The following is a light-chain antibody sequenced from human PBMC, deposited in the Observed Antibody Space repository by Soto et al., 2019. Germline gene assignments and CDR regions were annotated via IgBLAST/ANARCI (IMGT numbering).Light chain of an antibody. CDR1: QDISNY. Sequence: DIQMTQSPSSLSASVGDRVTITCQASQDISNYLNWYQQKPGNAPKLLIYDASNLETGVPSRFSGSGSGTEFTLTISSLQSEDFAEYHCQQYNNWPQTFGQGTKVDI. J-gene: IGKJ1*01. CDR3: QQYNNWPQT. CDR2: DAS. V-gene: IGKV1-33*01.